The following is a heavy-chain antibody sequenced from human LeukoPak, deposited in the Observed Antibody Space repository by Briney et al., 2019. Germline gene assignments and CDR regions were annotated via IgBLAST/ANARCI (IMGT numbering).Heavy chain of an antibody. CDR3: VTSTGQQFIPYDY. CDR1: GFNVSSNY. J-gene: IGHJ4*02. V-gene: IGHV3-66*02. Sequence: PGGSLRLSCAASGFNVSSNYMTWIRQAPGKGLEWVSLIYGADAAYYVESVRGRFMISRDNLKNTLFLQMNSLRVEDTAVYYCVTSTGQQFIPYDYWGQGTHVTVSS. CDR2: IYGADAA. D-gene: IGHD6-13*01.